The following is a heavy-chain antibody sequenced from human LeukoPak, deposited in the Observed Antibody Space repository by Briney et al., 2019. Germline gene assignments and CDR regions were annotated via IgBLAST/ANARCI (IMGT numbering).Heavy chain of an antibody. V-gene: IGHV3-64*01. CDR2: ISSNGGNT. CDR3: ARARSGYSFDY. J-gene: IGHJ4*02. Sequence: GGSLRLSCAASGFTFSSYAMHWVRQAPGKGLEYVSAISSNGGNTFYANSVEGRFTISRDNSKNTLYLQMGSLRDEDTAVYYCARARSGYSFDYWGQGTLVTVSS. D-gene: IGHD3-22*01. CDR1: GFTFSSYA.